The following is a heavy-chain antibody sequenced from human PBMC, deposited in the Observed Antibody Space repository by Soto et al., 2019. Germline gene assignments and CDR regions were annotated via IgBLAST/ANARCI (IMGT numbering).Heavy chain of an antibody. CDR2: IIPIFGTA. Sequence: QVQLVQSGAEVKKPGSSVKVSCTASVGTFSSYAISWVRQAPGQGLEWMGGIIPIFGTANYAQKFQGRVTVTADESTSTAYMELSSLRSEDTAVYYCARSLTGTYYCCGMDFGGQGSTVTVSS. CDR3: ARSLTGTYYCCGMDF. V-gene: IGHV1-69*12. CDR1: VGTFSSYA. D-gene: IGHD1-20*01. J-gene: IGHJ6*02.